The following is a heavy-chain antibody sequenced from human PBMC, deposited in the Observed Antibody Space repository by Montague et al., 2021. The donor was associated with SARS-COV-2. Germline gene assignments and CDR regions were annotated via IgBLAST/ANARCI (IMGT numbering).Heavy chain of an antibody. Sequence: SETLSLTCAVYGGSFSGYYWSWIRQPPGKGLEWIGEINHSGSTNYNPSLKSRVTISVDTSKNQFSLKLSSVTAADTAVYYCARVRAVPAAMRIFSLGRSYYGMDVWAQGTTVTVSS. CDR2: INHSGST. J-gene: IGHJ6*02. CDR1: GGSFSGYY. V-gene: IGHV4-34*01. D-gene: IGHD2-2*01. CDR3: ARVRAVPAAMRIFSLGRSYYGMDV.